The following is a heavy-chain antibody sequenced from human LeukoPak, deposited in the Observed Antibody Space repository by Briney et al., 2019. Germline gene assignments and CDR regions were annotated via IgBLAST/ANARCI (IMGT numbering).Heavy chain of an antibody. CDR2: INPNSGGT. V-gene: IGHV1-2*02. CDR1: GYTFTGYY. Sequence: GASVKVSCKASGYTFTGYYMHWVRQAAVQGLEWMRWINPNSGGTNYAQKFQGRVTMTRDTSISTAYMELSRLRSDDTAVYYCARDLSGGGDSSFDYWGQGTLVTVSS. CDR3: ARDLSGGGDSSFDY. D-gene: IGHD2-21*01. J-gene: IGHJ4*02.